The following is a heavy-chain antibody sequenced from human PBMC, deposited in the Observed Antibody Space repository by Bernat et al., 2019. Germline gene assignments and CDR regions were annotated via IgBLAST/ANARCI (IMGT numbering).Heavy chain of an antibody. J-gene: IGHJ6*02. D-gene: IGHD2-2*01. Sequence: EVQLVESGGGLVQPGRSLRLSCTASGFTFGDYAMSWVRQAPGKGLEWVGFIRSKAYGGTTESAASWTGRFTISRDDSKSIAYLQMNSLKTEDTAVYYCTRAGEYCSSTSCYFHGMDVWGQGTTVTVSS. CDR1: GFTFGDYA. V-gene: IGHV3-49*04. CDR2: IRSKAYGGTT. CDR3: TRAGEYCSSTSCYFHGMDV.